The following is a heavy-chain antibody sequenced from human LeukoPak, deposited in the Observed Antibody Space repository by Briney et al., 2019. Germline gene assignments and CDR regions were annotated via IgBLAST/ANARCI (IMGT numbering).Heavy chain of an antibody. CDR1: GFTFDYNA. CDR3: AKDHSYYYDSSEYFDY. J-gene: IGHJ4*02. CDR2: ISWNSGSM. V-gene: IGHV3-9*01. D-gene: IGHD3-22*01. Sequence: GRSLRLSCAASGFTFDYNAMHWVRQAPGKGLEWVSGISWNSGSMGYADSVKGRFTISRDNAKNSMYLQMNSLRAEDTALYFCAKDHSYYYDSSEYFDYWGQGTLVTVSS.